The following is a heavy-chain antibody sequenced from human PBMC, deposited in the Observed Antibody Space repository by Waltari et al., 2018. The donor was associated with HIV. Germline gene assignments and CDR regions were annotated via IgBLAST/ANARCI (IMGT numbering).Heavy chain of an antibody. D-gene: IGHD3-10*01. CDR3: ARDPVRRDGYNFDH. CDR2: VVSRGYAR. CDR1: GFIFSDYY. J-gene: IGHJ5*02. V-gene: IGHV3-11*04. Sequence: QVQLVESGGGLVTPGGSLRLSCAGSGFIFSDYYMGWIRQAPGKGVEGVSLVVSRGYARYYAESVKGRFTISRDNARNSLYLQMNSLRVEDTAVYYCARDPVRRDGYNFDHWGQGVPVTVSS.